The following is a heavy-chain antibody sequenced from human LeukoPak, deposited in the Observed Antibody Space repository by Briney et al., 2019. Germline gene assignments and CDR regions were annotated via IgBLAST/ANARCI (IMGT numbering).Heavy chain of an antibody. CDR2: ISGSGGST. Sequence: GGSLRLSCADSGFTFSSYAMSWVRQAPGKGLEWVSAISGSGGSTYYADSVKGRFTISRDNSKNTLYLQMNSLRAEDTALYYCAKDIAGEYRSSWNYYYYGMDVWGQGTTVTVSS. J-gene: IGHJ6*02. D-gene: IGHD6-13*01. CDR1: GFTFSSYA. CDR3: AKDIAGEYRSSWNYYYYGMDV. V-gene: IGHV3-23*01.